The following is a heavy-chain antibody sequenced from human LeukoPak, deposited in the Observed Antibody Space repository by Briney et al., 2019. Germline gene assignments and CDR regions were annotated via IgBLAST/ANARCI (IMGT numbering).Heavy chain of an antibody. CDR2: MKSKGGGGTT. J-gene: IGHJ4*02. CDR1: GFTLTNAW. V-gene: IGHV3-15*01. D-gene: IGHD3-16*01. CDR3: TTDLPTLGSGEMDY. Sequence: GGSLRLSRAASGFTLTNAWMSWVRQAPGKGPEGVGRMKSKGGGGTTDYAAPVKGRFTTSRDDSKNTLYLQMNSLKTEDTAVYYCTTDLPTLGSGEMDYWGQGTLVTVSS.